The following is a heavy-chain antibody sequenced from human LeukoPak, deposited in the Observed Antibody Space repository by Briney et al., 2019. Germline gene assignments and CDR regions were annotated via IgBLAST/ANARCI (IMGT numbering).Heavy chain of an antibody. Sequence: SETLSLTCTVSGGSISGSSYYWGWIRQPPWKGLEWIGSIYYSGSTYYNPSLKSRVTISVDTSKNQFSLKLSSVTATDTAVYYCARHVRSNYLLHYFDYWGQGTLVTVSS. V-gene: IGHV4-39*01. D-gene: IGHD4-11*01. CDR1: GGSISGSSYY. CDR2: IYYSGST. CDR3: ARHVRSNYLLHYFDY. J-gene: IGHJ4*02.